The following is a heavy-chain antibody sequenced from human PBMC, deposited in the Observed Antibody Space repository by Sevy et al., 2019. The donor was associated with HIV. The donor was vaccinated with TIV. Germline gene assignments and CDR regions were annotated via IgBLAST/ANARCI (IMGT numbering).Heavy chain of an antibody. CDR3: ARDAGGGTTNSGLDV. Sequence: ASVKVSCKASGYTFTDEYLHWVRQAPGQGLEWIGRIFPNSGVTKCAQRFRGRVTMTRDTSISTAYMELSGLRSDDTAVYYCARDAGGGTTNSGLDVWGQGTTVTVSS. V-gene: IGHV1-2*06. D-gene: IGHD1-7*01. J-gene: IGHJ6*02. CDR2: IFPNSGVT. CDR1: GYTFTDEY.